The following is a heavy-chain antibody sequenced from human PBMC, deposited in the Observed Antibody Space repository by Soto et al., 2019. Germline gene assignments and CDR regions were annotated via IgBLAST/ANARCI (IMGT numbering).Heavy chain of an antibody. CDR1: GGTFSSYA. CDR3: ARDLDSSGYLWFDP. D-gene: IGHD3-22*01. V-gene: IGHV1-69*13. Sequence: PVKVSCKASGGTFSSYAISWVRQAPGQGLEWMGGIIPIFGTANYAQKFQGRVTITADESTSTAYMELSSLRSEDTAVYYCARDLDSSGYLWFDPWGQGTLVTVSS. J-gene: IGHJ5*02. CDR2: IIPIFGTA.